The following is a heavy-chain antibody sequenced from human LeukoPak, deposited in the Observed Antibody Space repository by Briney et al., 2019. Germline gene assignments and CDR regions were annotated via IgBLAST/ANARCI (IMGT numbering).Heavy chain of an antibody. V-gene: IGHV4-59*08. CDR1: GGSISTY. D-gene: IGHD3-10*01. CDR3: ARHAPYYGPDY. CDR2: IYYSGTT. J-gene: IGHJ4*02. Sequence: SETLSLTCTVSGGSISTYWTWIRRPPGKGLEWIGYIYYSGTTNYNPSLKSRVTISVDTSKNQFSLKLNSVTAADMAVYYCARHAPYYGPDYWGQGTLVTVSS.